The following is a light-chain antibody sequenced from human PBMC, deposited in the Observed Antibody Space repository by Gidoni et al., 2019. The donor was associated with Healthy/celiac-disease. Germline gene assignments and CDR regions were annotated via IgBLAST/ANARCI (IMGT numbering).Light chain of an antibody. CDR1: QSISSW. V-gene: IGKV1-5*01. CDR3: QQYNSYPWT. J-gene: IGKJ1*01. Sequence: DSQMTQSPSTLSASVGDRVTITCRASQSISSWLAWYQQKPGKAPKLLIYDASSLESGVPSRFSGRGSGTEFTLTISSLQPDDFATYYCQQYNSYPWTLGQGTKVEIK. CDR2: DAS.